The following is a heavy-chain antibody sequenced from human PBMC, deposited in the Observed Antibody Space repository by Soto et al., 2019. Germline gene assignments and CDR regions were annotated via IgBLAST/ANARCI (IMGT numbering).Heavy chain of an antibody. Sequence: QVQLQESGPGLVKPSQTLSLTCTVSGGSISSGDYYWGWIRQPPGKGLEWIGYIYYSGSTYCNPSLKSRVTISVDTSKNQFSLKLSSVTAADTAVYYCASNSYGYIFYAYWGQGTLVTVSS. CDR2: IYYSGST. CDR3: ASNSYGYIFYAY. D-gene: IGHD5-18*01. V-gene: IGHV4-30-4*01. CDR1: GGSISSGDYY. J-gene: IGHJ4*02.